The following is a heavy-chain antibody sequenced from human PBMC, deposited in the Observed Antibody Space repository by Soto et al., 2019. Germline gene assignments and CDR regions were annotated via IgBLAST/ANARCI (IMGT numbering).Heavy chain of an antibody. CDR3: VRTSLVVAAATREDY. D-gene: IGHD2-15*01. CDR1: GFTFSSYW. J-gene: IGHJ4*02. V-gene: IGHV3-74*01. CDR2: INSDGSST. Sequence: EVQLVESGGGLVQPGESLRLSCAASGFTFSSYWMHWVRQAPGKGLVWVSRINSDGSSTSYAGSVKGRFTISRDNAKNTLYLQMNSLSAEDTAVYYCVRTSLVVAAATREDYWCQGTLVTVSS.